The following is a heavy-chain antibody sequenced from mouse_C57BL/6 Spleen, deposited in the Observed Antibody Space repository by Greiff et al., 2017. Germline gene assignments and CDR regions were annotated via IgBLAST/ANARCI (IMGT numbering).Heavy chain of an antibody. V-gene: IGHV5-9*01. J-gene: IGHJ2*01. D-gene: IGHD2-4*01. CDR1: GFTFSSYT. Sequence: EVQGVESGGGLVKPGGSLKLSCAASGFTFSSYTMSWVRQTPEKRLEWVATISGGGGNTYYPDSVKGRFTITRDNAKNTLYLQMSSLRSEDTALYYCARHDDYDRYYFDYWGQGTTLTVSS. CDR2: ISGGGGNT. CDR3: ARHDDYDRYYFDY.